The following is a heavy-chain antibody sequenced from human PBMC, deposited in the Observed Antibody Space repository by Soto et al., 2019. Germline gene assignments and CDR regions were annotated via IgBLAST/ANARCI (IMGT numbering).Heavy chain of an antibody. D-gene: IGHD3-22*01. CDR3: ARTPPYYYDSSGYYADY. Sequence: QVQLVQSGAEVKKPGSSVKVSCKASGGTFNTYAISWVRQAPGQGLEWMGWISAYNGNTNYAQKLQGRVTMTTDTSTSTAYMELRSLRSDDTAVYYCARTPPYYYDSSGYYADYWGQGTLVTVSS. CDR1: GGTFNTYA. CDR2: ISAYNGNT. V-gene: IGHV1-18*01. J-gene: IGHJ4*02.